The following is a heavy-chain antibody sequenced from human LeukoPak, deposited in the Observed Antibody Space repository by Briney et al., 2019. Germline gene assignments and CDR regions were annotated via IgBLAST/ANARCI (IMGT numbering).Heavy chain of an antibody. CDR3: VKPYYFSSGSLT. CDR2: INQDGSEK. D-gene: IGHD3-10*01. CDR1: GFTFSTYW. V-gene: IGHV3-7*01. J-gene: IGHJ5*02. Sequence: GGSLRLSCDASGFTFSTYWMTWVRQAPGKGLEWVATINQDGSEKYYMDSMQGRFIISRDNAKNSLHLHMNSLRAEDTAVYYCVKPYYFSSGSLTWGQGSLVTVSS.